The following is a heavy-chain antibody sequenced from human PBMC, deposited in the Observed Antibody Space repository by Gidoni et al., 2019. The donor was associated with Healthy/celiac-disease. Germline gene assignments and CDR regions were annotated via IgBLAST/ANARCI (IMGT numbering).Heavy chain of an antibody. D-gene: IGHD4-17*01. J-gene: IGHJ5*02. V-gene: IGHV1-8*01. CDR2: MNPNSGKT. CDR3: ARGGWYDGDYLYNWFDP. Sequence: QVQLVQYGAEVKTPGASVKVSCKAYGSTFTSYDINGVRQAIGQGLEWMGWMNPNSGKTGDVKKFQGRVTMTRNTSISTAYMELSRLRSEDTAVYYCARGGWYDGDYLYNWFDPWGQGTLVTVSS. CDR1: GSTFTSYD.